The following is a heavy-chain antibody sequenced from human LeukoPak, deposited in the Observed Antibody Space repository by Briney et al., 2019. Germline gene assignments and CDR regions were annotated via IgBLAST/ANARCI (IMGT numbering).Heavy chain of an antibody. J-gene: IGHJ6*03. CDR2: ISWNSGSI. Sequence: GGSLRLSCAASGFTFDDYAMHWVRQAPGKGLEWVSGISWNSGSIGYADSVKGRFTISRDNAKNSLYLQMNSLRAEDTALYYCAKGLEKPLDYYYYMDVWGKGTTVTVSS. CDR1: GFTFDDYA. CDR3: AKGLEKPLDYYYYMDV. D-gene: IGHD6-6*01. V-gene: IGHV3-9*01.